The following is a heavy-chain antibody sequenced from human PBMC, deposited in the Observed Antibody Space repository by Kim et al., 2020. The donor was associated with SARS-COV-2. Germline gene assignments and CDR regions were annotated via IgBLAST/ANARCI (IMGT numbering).Heavy chain of an antibody. CDR1: GASISGSSYY. CDR3: GTVGDIVLPTSENYYY. D-gene: IGHD2-15*01. Sequence: SETLSLTCTVSGASISGSSYYWGWIRQPPGKGLEWIGSVYYSGNTYYGPSLKSRLTISVDTAKNQFSLKLRSVTAAATAVYYCGTVGDIVLPTSENYYY. CDR2: VYYSGNT. J-gene: IGHJ6*03. V-gene: IGHV4-39*01.